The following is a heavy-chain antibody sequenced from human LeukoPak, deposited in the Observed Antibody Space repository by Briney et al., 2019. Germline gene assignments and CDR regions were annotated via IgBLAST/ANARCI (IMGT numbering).Heavy chain of an antibody. J-gene: IGHJ6*03. Sequence: ASVKVSCKASGYTFTGYYMHWVRQAPGQGLEWMGWINPNSGDTNYAQKFQGRVTMTRDTSISTAYMELSRLRSDDTAVYYCAKDTMVRGVIGYYYYYMDVWGKGTTVTISS. V-gene: IGHV1-2*02. CDR3: AKDTMVRGVIGYYYYYMDV. CDR2: INPNSGDT. CDR1: GYTFTGYY. D-gene: IGHD3-10*01.